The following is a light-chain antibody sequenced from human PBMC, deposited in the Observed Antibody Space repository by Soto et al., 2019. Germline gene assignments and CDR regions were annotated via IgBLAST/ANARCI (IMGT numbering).Light chain of an antibody. V-gene: IGKV1-5*03. J-gene: IGKJ1*01. CDR1: QTISSW. Sequence: DTKISKSPSTLSASVGDRVTITCRASQTISSWLAWYQQKPGKAPKLLIYKASTLKSGVPSRFSGSGSGTEITLTISSLQPDDFATYYCQHYNSYSEAFGQGTKVDIK. CDR2: KAS. CDR3: QHYNSYSEA.